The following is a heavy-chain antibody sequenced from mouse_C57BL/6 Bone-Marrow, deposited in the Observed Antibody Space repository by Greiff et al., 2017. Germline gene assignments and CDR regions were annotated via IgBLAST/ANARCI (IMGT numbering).Heavy chain of an antibody. CDR3: ARGGYSFAY. CDR2: IWSGGST. D-gene: IGHD2-3*01. J-gene: IGHJ3*01. Sequence: VQLQQSGPGLVQPSPSLSIPCTVSGFSLTSYGVHWVRQSPGKGLEWLGVIWSGGSTDYNAAFISRLSISKDNSKSQVFFKMNSLQADDTAIYYCARGGYSFAYWGQGTLVTVSA. V-gene: IGHV2-2*01. CDR1: GFSLTSYG.